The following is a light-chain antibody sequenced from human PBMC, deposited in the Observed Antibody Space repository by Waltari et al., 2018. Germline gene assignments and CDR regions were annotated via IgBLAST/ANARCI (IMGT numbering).Light chain of an antibody. CDR3: QQGNSYPWT. J-gene: IGKJ1*01. Sequence: IQMSQSPSSLSASVGARVTITCRASQGISSYLNWYQQKPGKAPKLLIYYANSLASGVPSRFSGSGSGTEFTLTISSLQPEDFATYYCQQGNSYPWTFGQGTKVEIK. CDR2: YAN. CDR1: QGISSY. V-gene: IGKV1-13*02.